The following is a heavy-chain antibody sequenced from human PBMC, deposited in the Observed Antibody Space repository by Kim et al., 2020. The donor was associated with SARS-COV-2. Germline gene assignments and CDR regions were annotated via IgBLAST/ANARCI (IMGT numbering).Heavy chain of an antibody. D-gene: IGHD3-16*01. CDR3: ARDSPLGELIDY. J-gene: IGHJ4*02. V-gene: IGHV3-30*01. Sequence: KCCAAPVKGRFTISRDTSKNALYLKMNSLRAEDTAVYCCARDSPLGELIDYWGQGTLVTVSS. CDR2: K.